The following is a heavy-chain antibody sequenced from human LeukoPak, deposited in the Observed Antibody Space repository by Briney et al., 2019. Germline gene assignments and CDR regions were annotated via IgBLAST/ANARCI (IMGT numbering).Heavy chain of an antibody. CDR2: IYTSGST. V-gene: IGHV4-4*07. D-gene: IGHD6-13*01. CDR1: GGSISSYY. Sequence: SETLSLTCTVSGGSISSYYWSWIRQPAGKGLEWIGRIYTSGSTNYNPSLKSRVTMSVDTSKNQFSLKLSSVTAADTAVYYCARPLWGSSSSYYFDYWGQGTLVTVSS. CDR3: ARPLWGSSSSYYFDY. J-gene: IGHJ4*02.